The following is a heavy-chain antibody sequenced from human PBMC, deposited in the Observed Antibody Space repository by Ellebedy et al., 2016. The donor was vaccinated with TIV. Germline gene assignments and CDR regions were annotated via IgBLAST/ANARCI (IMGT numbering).Heavy chain of an antibody. D-gene: IGHD5-12*01. Sequence: MPSETLSLTCAVSGGSISSSNWWSWVSQPPGKGLEWIGEIYHSGSTNYNPSLKSRVTISVDKSKNQFSLKLSSVTSADTAVYYCARWGYRSGYDVYFDYWGQGTLVTVSS. CDR1: GGSISSSNW. CDR2: IYHSGST. J-gene: IGHJ4*02. CDR3: ARWGYRSGYDVYFDY. V-gene: IGHV4-4*02.